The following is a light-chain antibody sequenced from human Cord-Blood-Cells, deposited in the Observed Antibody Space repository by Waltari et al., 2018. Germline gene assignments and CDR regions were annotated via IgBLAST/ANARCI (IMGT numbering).Light chain of an antibody. V-gene: IGLV2-14*01. CDR2: DFS. CDR1: SSDVGGYNY. J-gene: IGLJ2*01. Sequence: QSALTQPASVSGSPGQSITISCTGTSSDVGGYNYVSWYQQHPGKAPKLRSYDFSNRPSGVSTAYSGSKSGNAAYFATSGLQAEGEADYYCSSYTSSSVVVGGGTKLTV. CDR3: SSYTSSSVV.